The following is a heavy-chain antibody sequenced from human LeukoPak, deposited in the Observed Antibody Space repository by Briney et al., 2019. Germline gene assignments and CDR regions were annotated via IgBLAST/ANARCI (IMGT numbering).Heavy chain of an antibody. J-gene: IGHJ4*02. CDR2: IYYSGNT. CDR1: GGSISSYH. V-gene: IGHV4-59*01. D-gene: IGHD3-10*01. CDR3: ATDNSYGSGSYYT. Sequence: SETLSLTCTVSGGSISSYHWNWIRQPPGKGLEWIGYIYYSGNTNYNPSLKSRVTISVDTSKNQFSLKLSSVTAADTAVYYCATDNSYGSGSYYTWGQGTLVTVSS.